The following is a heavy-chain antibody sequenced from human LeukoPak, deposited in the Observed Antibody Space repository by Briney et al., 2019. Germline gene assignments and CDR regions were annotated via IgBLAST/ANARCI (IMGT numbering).Heavy chain of an antibody. CDR2: IYYTGST. J-gene: IGHJ6*02. CDR3: AREGLGGFDV. CDR1: GGSINSGGYY. D-gene: IGHD3/OR15-3a*01. V-gene: IGHV4-30-2*01. Sequence: SETLSLTCAVSGGSINSGGYYWSWIRQPPGKGLQYIGDIYYTGSTSYSPSLESRVTISRDTSKNHFSLKLTSVTAADTAVYYCAREGLGGFDVWGQGTTVTVSS.